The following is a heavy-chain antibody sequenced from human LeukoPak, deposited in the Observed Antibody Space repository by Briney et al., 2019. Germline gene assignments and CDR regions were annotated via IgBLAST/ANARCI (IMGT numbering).Heavy chain of an antibody. CDR2: ISSISSII. V-gene: IGHV3-48*01. J-gene: IGHJ4*02. CDR1: GFTFSTYS. Sequence: PGGSPRLSCAASGFTFSTYSMSWVRQAPGKGLEWVSYISSISSIIYYADSVKGRFTISRDNARNSLYLQMNSLRAEDTAVYYCTRSRPGTEAGQPNFDYWGQGTLVTVSS. D-gene: IGHD6-13*01. CDR3: TRSRPGTEAGQPNFDY.